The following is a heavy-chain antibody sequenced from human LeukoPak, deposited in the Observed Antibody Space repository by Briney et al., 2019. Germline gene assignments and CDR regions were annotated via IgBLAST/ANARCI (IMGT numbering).Heavy chain of an antibody. J-gene: IGHJ4*02. CDR2: ISSSSSTI. CDR3: ARDILWFGELLWPD. CDR1: GFTFSSYS. V-gene: IGHV3-48*01. Sequence: GSLRLSCAASGFTFSSYSMNWVRQAPGKGLEWVSYISSSSSTIYYADSVKGRFTLSRDNAKNSLYLQMNSLRAEDTAVYYCARDILWFGELLWPDGGQGTLVTVSS. D-gene: IGHD3-10*01.